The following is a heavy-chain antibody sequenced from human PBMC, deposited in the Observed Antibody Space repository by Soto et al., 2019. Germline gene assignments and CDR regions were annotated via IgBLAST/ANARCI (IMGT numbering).Heavy chain of an antibody. CDR1: GFTFSSYA. J-gene: IGHJ4*02. CDR2: ISYDGSNK. Sequence: QVQLVESGGGVVQPGRSLRLSCAASGFTFSSYAMHWVRQAPGKGLEWVAVISYDGSNKYYADSVKGRFTISRASSKKTLYLTMNRLSSEDTAVYYCGRPRRDGNYESRGYHYWGQGTLVTVSS. D-gene: IGHD3-22*01. CDR3: GRPRRDGNYESRGYHY. V-gene: IGHV3-30-3*01.